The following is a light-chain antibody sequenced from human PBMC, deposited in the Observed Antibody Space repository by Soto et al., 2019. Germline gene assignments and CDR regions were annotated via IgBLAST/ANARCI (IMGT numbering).Light chain of an antibody. V-gene: IGLV1-40*01. J-gene: IGLJ2*01. Sequence: QSVLTQPPSVSGAPGQRVTISCTGSSSNIGAGYDVHWYQQLPGTAPKLLIYGNSNRPSGVPDRFSCSKSGTSASLAITGLQAEDEADYYCQSYDSSLSGGTVVFGGGTQLTVL. CDR2: GNS. CDR3: QSYDSSLSGGTVV. CDR1: SSNIGAGYD.